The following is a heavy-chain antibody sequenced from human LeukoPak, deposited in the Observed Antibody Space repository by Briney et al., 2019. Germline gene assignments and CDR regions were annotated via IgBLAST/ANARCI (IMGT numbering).Heavy chain of an antibody. CDR3: ARDNQNYYDSSGYYGY. D-gene: IGHD3-22*01. V-gene: IGHV3-15*01. CDR1: GFTFSNAW. J-gene: IGHJ4*02. CDR2: IKSKTDGGTT. Sequence: PGGSLRLSCAASGFTFSNAWMSWVRQAPGKGLEWVGRIKSKTDGGTTDYAAPVKGRFAISRDDSKNTLYLQMNSLKTEDTAVYYCARDNQNYYDSSGYYGYWGQGTLVTVSS.